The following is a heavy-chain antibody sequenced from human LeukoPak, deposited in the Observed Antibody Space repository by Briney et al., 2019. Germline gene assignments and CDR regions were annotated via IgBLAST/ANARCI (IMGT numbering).Heavy chain of an antibody. CDR1: GGSISSYY. D-gene: IGHD1-26*01. Sequence: SETLSLTCNVSGGSISSYYWSWIRQPPGKGLEWIGYMYYSGNTNYNPSLKSRVATSVDSSKNQFSLKLSSVTAADTAVYYCARHTLVGARNAFDIWGQGTMVTVSS. V-gene: IGHV4-59*08. CDR3: ARHTLVGARNAFDI. CDR2: MYYSGNT. J-gene: IGHJ3*02.